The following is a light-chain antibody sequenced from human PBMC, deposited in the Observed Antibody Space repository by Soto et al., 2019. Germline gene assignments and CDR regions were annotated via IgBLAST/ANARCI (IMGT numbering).Light chain of an antibody. Sequence: QSVLTQPASVSGSPGQSITISCTGTSNDVGGYDYVSWYQHHPGKAPKLMIYEVNNRPSGVSNRFSGSKSGNTASLTISGLQAEDEADYFCTSYTTINTWVFGGGTKVTVL. J-gene: IGLJ3*02. CDR1: SNDVGGYDY. CDR2: EVN. V-gene: IGLV2-14*01. CDR3: TSYTTINTWV.